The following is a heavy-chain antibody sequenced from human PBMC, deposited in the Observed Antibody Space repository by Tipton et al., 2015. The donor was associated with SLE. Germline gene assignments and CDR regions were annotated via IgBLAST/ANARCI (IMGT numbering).Heavy chain of an antibody. V-gene: IGHV4-4*09. CDR1: GGSISSYY. D-gene: IGHD3-22*01. CDR3: ARTRLDSSGYYSLDAFDI. CDR2: IYTSGST. Sequence: LRLSCTVSGGSISSYYWSWIRQPAGKGLEWIGYIYTSGSTNYNPSLKSRVTISVDTSKNQFSLKLSSVTAADTAVYYCARTRLDSSGYYSLDAFDIWGQGTMVTVSS. J-gene: IGHJ3*02.